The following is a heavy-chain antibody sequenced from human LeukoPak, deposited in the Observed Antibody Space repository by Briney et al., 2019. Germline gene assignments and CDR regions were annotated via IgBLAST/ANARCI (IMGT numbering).Heavy chain of an antibody. D-gene: IGHD3-10*01. CDR1: GFTFSSYA. J-gene: IGHJ4*02. CDR2: ISGSGGST. Sequence: GGSLRLSCAASGFTFSSYAMSWVRQAPGKGLEWVSAISGSGGSTYYAGSVKGRFTISRDNSKNTLYLQMNSLRAEDTAVYYCAKSREGSGSYYYYYFDYWGQGTLVTVSS. V-gene: IGHV3-23*01. CDR3: AKSREGSGSYYYYYFDY.